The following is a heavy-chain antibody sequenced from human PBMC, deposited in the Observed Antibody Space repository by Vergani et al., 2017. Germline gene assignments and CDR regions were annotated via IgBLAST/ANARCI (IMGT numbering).Heavy chain of an antibody. D-gene: IGHD3-3*01. J-gene: IGHJ6*02. V-gene: IGHV1-18*01. CDR1: GYTFTSYG. Sequence: QVQLVQSGAEVKKPGASVKVSCKASGYTFTSYGISWVRQAPGQGLEWMGWISAYNGNTNYAQKLQGRVTMTTDTSTSTAYMELRSLRSEDTAVYYCARDREWFSAYYGMDVWGQGTTVTVSS. CDR2: ISAYNGNT. CDR3: ARDREWFSAYYGMDV.